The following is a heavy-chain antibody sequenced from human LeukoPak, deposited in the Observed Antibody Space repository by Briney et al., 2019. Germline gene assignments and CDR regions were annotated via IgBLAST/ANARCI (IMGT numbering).Heavy chain of an antibody. CDR2: TYYRSEWYY. CDR1: GDTVLSNSAA. Sequence: SQTLPLTCDISGDTVLSNSAAWNSIRQSPSRGLEWLGRTYYRSEWYYDYAVSVKSRIPIRPDTSKNQFSLQLNSVTADGTAVYYCARGFALDFWGQGTRVTVSS. V-gene: IGHV6-1*01. J-gene: IGHJ3*01. CDR3: ARGFALDF.